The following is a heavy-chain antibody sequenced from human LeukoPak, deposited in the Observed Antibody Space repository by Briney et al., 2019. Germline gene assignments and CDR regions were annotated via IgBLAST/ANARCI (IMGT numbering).Heavy chain of an antibody. CDR3: AKGNAVAWELLDH. CDR2: ISYDGINK. Sequence: GRSLRLSCAASGFSFNTHGMHWVRQAPGKGLEWLAGISYDGINKYYVDSMKGRFTISRDNSKNTVFLQMNSLRVEDTAVYFCAKGNAVAWELLDHWGQGTLVTVSS. D-gene: IGHD1-7*01. J-gene: IGHJ4*02. CDR1: GFSFNTHG. V-gene: IGHV3-30*18.